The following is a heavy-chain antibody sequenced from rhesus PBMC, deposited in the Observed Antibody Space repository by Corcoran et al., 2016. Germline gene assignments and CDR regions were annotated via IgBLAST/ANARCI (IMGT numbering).Heavy chain of an antibody. V-gene: IGHV4S2*01. CDR1: GASVSGTY. Sequence: QGQLQESGPGLVKPSETLSLTCAVSGASVSGTYWTWLRQAPGKGLEWIGRISGSGTTTDYTPSLKSRVAISMATSRNQISLKLDSVTAADTAIYYCARAGIATDFDFWGQGLLVTVSS. J-gene: IGHJ4*01. D-gene: IGHD5-36*01. CDR2: ISGSGTTT. CDR3: ARAGIATDFDF.